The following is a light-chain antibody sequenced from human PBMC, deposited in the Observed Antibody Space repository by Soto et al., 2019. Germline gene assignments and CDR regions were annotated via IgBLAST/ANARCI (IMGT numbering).Light chain of an antibody. CDR2: DAS. V-gene: IGKV1-5*01. CDR1: HSISSW. CDR3: QQYNSYWT. Sequence: DIHMTHSPSTLSSSVVDRVTSTCRASHSISSWLAWYQQKPGKAPKLLIYDASSLESGVPSRFSGSGSGTEFTLTISSLQPDDFATYYCQQYNSYWTFGQGTKVDTK. J-gene: IGKJ1*01.